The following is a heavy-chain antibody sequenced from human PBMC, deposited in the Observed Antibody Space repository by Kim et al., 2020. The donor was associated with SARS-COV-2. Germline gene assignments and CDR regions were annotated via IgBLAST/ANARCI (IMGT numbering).Heavy chain of an antibody. J-gene: IGHJ4*02. CDR2: ISAYNGNT. Sequence: ASVKVSCKASGYTFTSYGISWVRQAPGQGLEWMGWISAYNGNTNYAQKLQGRVTMTTDTSTSTAYMELRSLRSDDTAVYYCARSPRYDFWSGSGFDYWGQGTLVTVSS. V-gene: IGHV1-18*01. CDR1: GYTFTSYG. CDR3: ARSPRYDFWSGSGFDY. D-gene: IGHD3-3*01.